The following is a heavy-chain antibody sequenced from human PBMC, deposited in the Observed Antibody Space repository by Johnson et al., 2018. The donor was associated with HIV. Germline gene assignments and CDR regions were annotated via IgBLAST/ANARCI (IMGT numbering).Heavy chain of an antibody. D-gene: IGHD3-22*01. V-gene: IGHV3-48*01. CDR3: ARDRRYYDSSGYYHDAFDI. CDR1: GFTFSSYA. Sequence: EVQLVESGGGLVQPGGSLRLSCAASGFTFSSYAMSWVRQAPGKGLEWVSYISSSGRTYYADSVKGRFTISRDNSKNTLYLQMNSLRAEDTAVYFCARDRRYYDSSGYYHDAFDIWGQGTMVTVSS. J-gene: IGHJ3*02. CDR2: ISSSGRT.